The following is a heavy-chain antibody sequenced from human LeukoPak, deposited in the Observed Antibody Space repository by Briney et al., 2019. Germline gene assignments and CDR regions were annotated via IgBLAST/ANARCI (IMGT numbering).Heavy chain of an antibody. V-gene: IGHV3-48*03. Sequence: PVGSLRHSCVDSGFTSSSYEMYWVCAGPGKGLEWLSNISNSGSRIEYEDSLKGRFTSSSNNAKNSLYLQMNSLIVEDTAVYYCARTRDGPFAYWGQGTLVTVSS. CDR3: ARTRDGPFAY. D-gene: IGHD5-24*01. J-gene: IGHJ4*02. CDR2: ISNSGSRI. CDR1: GFTSSSYE.